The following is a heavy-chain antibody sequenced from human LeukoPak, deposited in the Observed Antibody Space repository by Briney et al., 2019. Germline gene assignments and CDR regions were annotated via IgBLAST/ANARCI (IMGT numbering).Heavy chain of an antibody. J-gene: IGHJ5*01. CDR2: ISDSGGIA. CDR1: GFTFSNYG. CDR3: AKDGGVNWGNWFDS. D-gene: IGHD3-16*01. Sequence: GGSLRLSCAASGFTFSNYGMSWVRQAPGQGLEWVSTISDSGGIAYYADSVKGRLTISRDNSRSTLYLQINSPRAEDTAEYYCAKDGGVNWGNWFDSWGQGTLVTVSS. V-gene: IGHV3-23*01.